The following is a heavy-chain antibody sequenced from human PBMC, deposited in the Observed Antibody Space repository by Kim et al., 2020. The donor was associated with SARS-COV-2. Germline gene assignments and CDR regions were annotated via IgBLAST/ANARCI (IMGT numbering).Heavy chain of an antibody. V-gene: IGHV3-33*01. CDR3: AREPYYYGSSGYPPFDA. CDR2: IWYDGSNK. J-gene: IGHJ5*02. CDR1: GFTFSSYG. D-gene: IGHD3-22*01. Sequence: GGSLRLSCAASGFTFSSYGMHWVRQAPGKGLEWVAVIWYDGSNKYYADSVKGRFTISRDNSKNTLYLQMNSLRAEDTAVYYCAREPYYYGSSGYPPFDAWGQGNLVTVSS.